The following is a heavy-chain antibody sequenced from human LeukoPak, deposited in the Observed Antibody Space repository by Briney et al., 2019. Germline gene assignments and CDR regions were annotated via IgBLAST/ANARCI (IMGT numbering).Heavy chain of an antibody. CDR1: GFTFSSYA. V-gene: IGHV3-30*04. CDR2: ISYDGSNK. CDR3: ARDVSAVGGLERPATLGY. Sequence: PGGSLRLSCAASGFTFSSYAMHWVRQAPGKGLEWVAVISYDGSNKYYADSVKGRFTISRDNSKNTLYLQMNSLRPEDTAVYYCARDVSAVGGLERPATLGYWGQGTLVTVSS. D-gene: IGHD1-1*01. J-gene: IGHJ4*02.